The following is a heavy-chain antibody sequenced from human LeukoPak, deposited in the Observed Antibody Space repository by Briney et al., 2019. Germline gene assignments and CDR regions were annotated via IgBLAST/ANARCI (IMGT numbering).Heavy chain of an antibody. V-gene: IGHV1-18*01. Sequence: ASVEVSCKASGYTFTSYGMSWVRQAPGQGLEWMGWISAYNGNTNYAQKLQDRVTMTTDTSTNTAYMELRSLTSGDTAVYYCARWDKKTGSYFPHWGQGTLVTVPS. CDR3: ARWDKKTGSYFPH. CDR1: GYTFTSYG. J-gene: IGHJ1*01. D-gene: IGHD7-27*01. CDR2: ISAYNGNT.